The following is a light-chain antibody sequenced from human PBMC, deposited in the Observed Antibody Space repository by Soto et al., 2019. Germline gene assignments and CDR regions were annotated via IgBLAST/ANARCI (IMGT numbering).Light chain of an antibody. V-gene: IGKV4-1*01. CDR2: WAS. J-gene: IGKJ3*01. CDR1: QSIGIY. CDR3: QQYYSTPPIFT. Sequence: DIQMTQSPSSLSTSVGDRVTITCRASQSIGIYLNWYQQKPGQPPKLLIYWASTRESGVPDRFSGSGSGTDFTLTISSLQAEDVAVYYCQQYYSTPPIFTFGPGTKVDIK.